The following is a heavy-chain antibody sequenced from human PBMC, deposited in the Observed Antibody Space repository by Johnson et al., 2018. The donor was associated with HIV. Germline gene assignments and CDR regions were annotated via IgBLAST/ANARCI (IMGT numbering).Heavy chain of an antibody. Sequence: VQLVESGGAVVQPGRSLRLSCAASGFTFSTNYMSWVRQAPGKGLEWVSVIYSGDPTYYADSVKGRFTISRDNSKNTLYLQMNSLRAEDTAVYYCARAYSYGAFDIWGLGTKVTVSS. CDR2: IYSGDPT. CDR1: GFTFSTNY. CDR3: ARAYSYGAFDI. V-gene: IGHV3-66*01. J-gene: IGHJ3*02. D-gene: IGHD5-18*01.